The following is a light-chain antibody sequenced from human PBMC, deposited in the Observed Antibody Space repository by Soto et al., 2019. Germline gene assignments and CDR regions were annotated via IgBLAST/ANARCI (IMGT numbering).Light chain of an antibody. CDR3: QQYQKWPPIT. Sequence: EIVMTQSPATLSASPGERVTFSCRASQSVSRNLAWYQQKPGHGPRLLIYGASSRATGIPDRFSGSGSGTEFTLTITGLQSEDFAVYYCQQYQKWPPITFGQGTRLYIK. V-gene: IGKV3-15*01. CDR1: QSVSRN. J-gene: IGKJ5*01. CDR2: GAS.